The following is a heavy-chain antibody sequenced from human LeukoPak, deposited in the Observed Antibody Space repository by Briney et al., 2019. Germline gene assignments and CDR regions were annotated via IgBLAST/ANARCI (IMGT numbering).Heavy chain of an antibody. Sequence: GASVKVSCKASGYTFTSYDINWVRQATGQGLEWMGWMNPNSGNTGYAQKFQGRVTITRNTSISTAYMELSSLRSEATAVYYCARKLGYCSSTSCYYWFDPWGQGTLVTVSS. V-gene: IGHV1-8*03. D-gene: IGHD2-2*01. CDR2: MNPNSGNT. J-gene: IGHJ5*02. CDR3: ARKLGYCSSTSCYYWFDP. CDR1: GYTFTSYD.